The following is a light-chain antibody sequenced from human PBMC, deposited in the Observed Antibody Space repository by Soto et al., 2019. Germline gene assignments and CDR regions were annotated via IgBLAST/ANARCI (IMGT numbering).Light chain of an antibody. CDR2: GAS. CDR1: QSVSSSY. V-gene: IGKV3-20*01. J-gene: IGKJ3*01. CDR3: SQYGR. Sequence: MVLRQSAGTLSLYPGERATLSCRASQSVSSSYLAWYQQNPGQAPRLPIYGASSRATGIPDRFSGSGSGTDFTFPISRLEAQDIAVDSCSQYGRFAAGTKLDIK.